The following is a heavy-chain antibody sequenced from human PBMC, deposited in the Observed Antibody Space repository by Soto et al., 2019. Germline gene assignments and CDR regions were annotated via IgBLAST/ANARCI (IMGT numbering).Heavy chain of an antibody. Sequence: PGGSLRLSCAASGFTVSSNYMSWVRQAPGKGLEWVSVIYSGGSTYYADSVKGRFTISRHNSKNTLYLQMNSLRAGDTAVYYCARGQHDFIWGSYVGRHMDVWGKGTTVTVSS. J-gene: IGHJ6*03. CDR3: ARGQHDFIWGSYVGRHMDV. CDR1: GFTVSSNY. D-gene: IGHD3-16*01. V-gene: IGHV3-53*04. CDR2: IYSGGST.